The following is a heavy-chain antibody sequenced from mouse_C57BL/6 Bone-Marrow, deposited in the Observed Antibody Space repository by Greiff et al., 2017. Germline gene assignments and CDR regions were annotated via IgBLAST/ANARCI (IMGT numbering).Heavy chain of an antibody. D-gene: IGHD1-1*01. V-gene: IGHV1-78*01. J-gene: IGHJ4*01. CDR2: IYPRDGST. Sequence: QVQLQQSDAELVKPGASVKISCKVSGYTFTDHTIHWMKQRPEQGLEWIGYIYPRDGSTKYNEKFKDKATLTADKSSSTAYMQRNSLTSEDSAVYFCARLKYGSSYAMDYWGQGTSVTVSS. CDR3: ARLKYGSSYAMDY. CDR1: GYTFTDHT.